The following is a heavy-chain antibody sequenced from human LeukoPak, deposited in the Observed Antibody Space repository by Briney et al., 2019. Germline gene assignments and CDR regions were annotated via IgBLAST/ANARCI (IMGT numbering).Heavy chain of an antibody. CDR1: GYSISSGYY. CDR3: ARDRVGYCSSTSCYPHYYYYYMDV. Sequence: PSETLSLTCTVSGYSISSGYYWGWLRQPAGKGLEWIGRIYTSGSTNYNPSLKSRVTISVDTSKNQFSLKLSSVTAADTAVYYCARDRVGYCSSTSCYPHYYYYYMDVWGKGTTVTISS. CDR2: IYTSGST. D-gene: IGHD2-2*01. J-gene: IGHJ6*03. V-gene: IGHV4-61*02.